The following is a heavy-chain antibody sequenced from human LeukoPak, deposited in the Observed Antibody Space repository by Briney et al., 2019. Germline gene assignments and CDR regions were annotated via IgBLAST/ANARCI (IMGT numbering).Heavy chain of an antibody. Sequence: SETLSLTCTVSGGSISSSSYYWGWIRQPPGKGLEWIGSIYYSGSTYYNPSLKSRVTISVDTSKNQFSLKLSSVTAADTAVYYCARDRAVAETPEDNWFDPWGQGTLVTVSS. V-gene: IGHV4-39*07. J-gene: IGHJ5*02. CDR2: IYYSGST. D-gene: IGHD6-19*01. CDR3: ARDRAVAETPEDNWFDP. CDR1: GGSISSSSYY.